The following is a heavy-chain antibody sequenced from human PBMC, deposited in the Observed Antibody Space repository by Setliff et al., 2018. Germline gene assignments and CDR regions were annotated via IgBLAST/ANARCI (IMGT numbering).Heavy chain of an antibody. D-gene: IGHD6-13*01. V-gene: IGHV4-38-2*01. CDR3: ARSAGYSSSWYNYYYGMDV. CDR2: IYHSGST. J-gene: IGHJ6*02. CDR1: GYSNSSGYY. Sequence: SETLSLTCAVSGYSNSSGYYWGWIRQPPGKGLEWIGSIYHSGSTYYNPSLKSRVTISVDTSKNQFSLKLSSVTAADTAVYYCARSAGYSSSWYNYYYGMDVWGQGTTVTVSS.